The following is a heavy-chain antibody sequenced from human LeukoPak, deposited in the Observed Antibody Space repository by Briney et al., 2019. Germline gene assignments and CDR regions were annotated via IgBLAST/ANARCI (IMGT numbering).Heavy chain of an antibody. V-gene: IGHV3-7*01. D-gene: IGHD7-27*01. CDR3: ARDPGEGFDY. Sequence: QSGGSLRLSCAASGFTFSSYWMTWVRQAPGKGLEWVANIKKDGSETYYADSVKGRFSVSRDNAQNSLYLQMNSLSAEDTAVYYCARDPGEGFDYWGQGALVTVSS. CDR1: GFTFSSYW. CDR2: IKKDGSET. J-gene: IGHJ4*02.